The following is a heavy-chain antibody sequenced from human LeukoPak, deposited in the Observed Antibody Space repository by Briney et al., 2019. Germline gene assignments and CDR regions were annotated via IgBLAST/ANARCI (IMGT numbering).Heavy chain of an antibody. V-gene: IGHV3-13*01. CDR2: IGTAGDT. J-gene: IGHJ4*02. Sequence: DPGGSLRLSCVASGFTFSTYDMHWVRQARGEGLEWVSAIGTAGDTYYPGSVKGRFTISRENAENSLYLQMNSLRVGETAMYYCATATKSGYYSYWGQGTLVTVSS. D-gene: IGHD3-3*01. CDR3: ATATKSGYYSY. CDR1: GFTFSTYD.